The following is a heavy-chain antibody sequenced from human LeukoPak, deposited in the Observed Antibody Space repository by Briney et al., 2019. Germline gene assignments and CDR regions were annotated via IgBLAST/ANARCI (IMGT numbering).Heavy chain of an antibody. J-gene: IGHJ4*02. V-gene: IGHV4-4*07. CDR3: VKDGPLGSDF. Sequence: SETLSLTCTISGASISTYYWSWIRQPAGKGLEWIGRIYASGNAYKNPSLESRVTMSVDTSNNQFTLNLTSVAGADTAMYYCVKDGPLGSDFWGQGTQVTVSS. D-gene: IGHD2-15*01. CDR1: GASISTYY. CDR2: IYASGNA.